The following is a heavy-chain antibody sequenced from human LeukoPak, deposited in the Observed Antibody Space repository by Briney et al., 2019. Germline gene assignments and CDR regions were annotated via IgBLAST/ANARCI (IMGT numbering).Heavy chain of an antibody. V-gene: IGHV4-59*01. J-gene: IGHJ6*04. CDR1: GGSISSYY. CDR3: ARVGEVSFYYYGMDV. Sequence: SETLSLTCTVSGGSISSYYWSGIRQPPGKGLEWIGYIYYSGSTNYNPSLKSRVTISVDTSKNQFSLKLSSVTAADTAVYYCARVGEVSFYYYGMDVWGKGTTVTVSS. CDR2: IYYSGST.